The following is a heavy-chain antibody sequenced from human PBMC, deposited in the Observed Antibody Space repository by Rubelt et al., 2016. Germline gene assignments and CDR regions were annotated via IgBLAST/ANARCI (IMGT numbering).Heavy chain of an antibody. V-gene: IGHV4-34*01. CDR3: ARGYCTNGVCYGGDY. CDR2: INHSGST. Sequence: QVQLQQWGAGLLKPSETLSLTCAVYGGSFSGYYWSWIRQPPGKGLEWIGEINHSGSTNYNPSLKSRVTISVDTSKNQFSRKLSSVTAADTAVYYCARGYCTNGVCYGGDYWGQGTLVTVSS. CDR1: GGSFSGYY. D-gene: IGHD2-8*01. J-gene: IGHJ4*02.